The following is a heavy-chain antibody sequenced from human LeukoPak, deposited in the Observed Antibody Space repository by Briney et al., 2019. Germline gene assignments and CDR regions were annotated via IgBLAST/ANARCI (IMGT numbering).Heavy chain of an antibody. Sequence: SQTLSLTCTVSGGSIGSGGYYWSWIRQPPGKGLEWIGYIYHSGSTYYNPSLKSRVTISVDRSKNQFSLKLSSVTAADTAVYYCARAGYDFWSGSHFDYWGQGTLVTVSS. CDR3: ARAGYDFWSGSHFDY. CDR2: IYHSGST. V-gene: IGHV4-30-2*01. CDR1: GGSIGSGGYY. D-gene: IGHD3-3*01. J-gene: IGHJ4*02.